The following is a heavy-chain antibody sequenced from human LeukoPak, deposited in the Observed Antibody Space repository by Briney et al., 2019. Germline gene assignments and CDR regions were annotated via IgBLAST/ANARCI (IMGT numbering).Heavy chain of an antibody. D-gene: IGHD2-2*02. CDR3: AKRECSSSSCYTGRDY. Sequence: GGSLRLSCAASGFTFSSYAMSWVRQAPGKGLEWVSLISGSGGSTYYADSVKGRFTISRDNSKNTLYLQMNSLRAEDTAVYYCAKRECSSSSCYTGRDYWGQGTLVTVSS. V-gene: IGHV3-23*01. CDR2: ISGSGGST. CDR1: GFTFSSYA. J-gene: IGHJ4*02.